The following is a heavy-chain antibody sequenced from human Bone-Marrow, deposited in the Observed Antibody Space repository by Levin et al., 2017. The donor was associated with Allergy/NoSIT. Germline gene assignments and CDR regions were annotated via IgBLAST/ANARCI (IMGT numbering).Heavy chain of an antibody. CDR1: GYRFASFW. CDR2: IYPGDSDT. V-gene: IGHV5-51*01. Sequence: GESLKISCQASGYRFASFWIGWVRQMPGKGLEWMGLIYPGDSDTKYSPSFQGQVTISADMSINTAYLQWSSLKASDTAMYYCALMSTNYFDPWGQGTLVTVSS. J-gene: IGHJ5*02. CDR3: ALMSTNYFDP.